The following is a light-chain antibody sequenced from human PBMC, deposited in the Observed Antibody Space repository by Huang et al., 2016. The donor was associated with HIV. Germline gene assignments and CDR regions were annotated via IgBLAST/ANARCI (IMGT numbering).Light chain of an antibody. J-gene: IGKJ4*01. Sequence: IQMTQSPSSLSASVGDRVTITCRASQAISNSLGWYQQKPGKAPKLLLFAASRLDSGVPSRFRGSGSGTDYTLTISSLQPDDFATYYCQQYFTTPLAFGGGTKVEIK. CDR2: AAS. CDR1: QAISNS. CDR3: QQYFTTPLA. V-gene: IGKV1-NL1*01.